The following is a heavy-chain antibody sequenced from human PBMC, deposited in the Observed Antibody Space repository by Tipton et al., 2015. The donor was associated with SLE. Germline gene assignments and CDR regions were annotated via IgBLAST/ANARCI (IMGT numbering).Heavy chain of an antibody. D-gene: IGHD2-21*01. Sequence: TLSLTCTTSGGSISSYYWSWIRQPPGNGLEWIGYIYYSGSTNYNPSLKSRVTISVDTSKNQFSLKLSSVTAADTAMYYCARHPLYCGGDCPGVDYWGQGTLVTVSS. CDR1: GGSISSYY. V-gene: IGHV4-59*01. J-gene: IGHJ4*02. CDR3: ARHPLYCGGDCPGVDY. CDR2: IYYSGST.